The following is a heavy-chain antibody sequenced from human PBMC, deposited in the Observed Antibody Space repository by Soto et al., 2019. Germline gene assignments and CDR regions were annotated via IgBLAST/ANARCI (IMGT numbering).Heavy chain of an antibody. V-gene: IGHV3-53*04. CDR1: GFTVSSNY. J-gene: IGHJ3*02. CDR3: ASPSSSGWYWDASDI. D-gene: IGHD6-19*01. Sequence: PGGSLRLSCAASGFTVSSNYMSWVRQAPGKGLEWVSVIYSGGSTYYADSVKGRFTISRHNSKNTLYLQMNSLRAEDTAVYYCASPSSSGWYWDASDIRGQGTMVTVSS. CDR2: IYSGGST.